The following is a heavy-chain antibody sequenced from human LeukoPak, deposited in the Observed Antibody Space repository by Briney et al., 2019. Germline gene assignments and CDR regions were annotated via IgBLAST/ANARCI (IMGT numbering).Heavy chain of an antibody. CDR2: INPNSGGT. CDR3: ARDAGTYYDFWSGYYASY. D-gene: IGHD3-3*01. Sequence: GASVKVSCKASGYTFTGYYMHWVRQAPGQGLEWMGRINPNSGGTNYAQKFQGRVTMTRDTSISTAYMELSRLRSDDTAVYYCARDAGTYYDFWSGYYASYWGQGTLVTVSS. CDR1: GYTFTGYY. J-gene: IGHJ4*02. V-gene: IGHV1-2*06.